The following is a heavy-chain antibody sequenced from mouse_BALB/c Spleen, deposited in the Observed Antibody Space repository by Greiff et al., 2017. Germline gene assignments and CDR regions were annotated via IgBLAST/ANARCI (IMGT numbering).Heavy chain of an antibody. Sequence: EVMLVESGGGLVQPGGSMKLSCVASGFTFSNYWMNWVRQSPEKGLEWVAEIRLKSNNYATHYAESVKGRFTISRDDSKSSVYLQMNNLRAEDTGIYYCTRGGGLLRGYAMDYWGQGTSVTVSS. V-gene: IGHV6-6*02. D-gene: IGHD2-3*01. CDR1: GFTFSNYW. CDR3: TRGGGLLRGYAMDY. CDR2: IRLKSNNYAT. J-gene: IGHJ4*01.